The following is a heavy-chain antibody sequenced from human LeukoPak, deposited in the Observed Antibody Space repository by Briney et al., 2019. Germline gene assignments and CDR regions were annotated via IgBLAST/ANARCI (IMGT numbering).Heavy chain of an antibody. J-gene: IGHJ4*02. D-gene: IGHD6-13*01. CDR2: IYYSGST. V-gene: IGHV4-59*08. Sequence: SETLSLTCTVSGGSISSYYWSWIRQPPGKGLEWIGYIYYSGSTNYNPSLKSRVTISVDTSKNQFSLKLSSVTAADTAVYYCARLRPKQQLPYFDYWGQGTLVIVSS. CDR3: ARLRPKQQLPYFDY. CDR1: GGSISSYY.